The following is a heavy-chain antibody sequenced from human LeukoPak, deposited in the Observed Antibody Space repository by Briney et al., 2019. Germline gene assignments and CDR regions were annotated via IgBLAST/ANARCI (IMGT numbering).Heavy chain of an antibody. J-gene: IGHJ4*02. Sequence: GQSLKISCQGSAYSFTSYWISWARQMPGKGLEWMGTIDPTDSYTNYSPSLQGHVTISADKSISTAYLQWSSLKASDTAIYYCATGVVVTAIAIDYWGQGTLVTVSS. D-gene: IGHD2-21*02. CDR1: AYSFTSYW. CDR3: ATGVVVTAIAIDY. CDR2: IDPTDSYT. V-gene: IGHV5-10-1*01.